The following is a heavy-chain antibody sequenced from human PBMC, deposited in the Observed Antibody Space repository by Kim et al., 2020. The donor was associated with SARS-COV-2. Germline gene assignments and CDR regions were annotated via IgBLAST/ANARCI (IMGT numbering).Heavy chain of an antibody. D-gene: IGHD3-10*01. J-gene: IGHJ4*02. CDR1: GFTFSSYE. Sequence: GGSLRLSCVVSGFTFSSYEMNWVRQAPGKGLEWVSYIGGSGSRIHYTDSVKGRFTISRDNAKNSLYLQMSSLRAEDTGVYYCVTSRGVRGSGGQGTLVTVSS. CDR2: IGGSGSRI. CDR3: VTSRGVRGS. V-gene: IGHV3-48*03.